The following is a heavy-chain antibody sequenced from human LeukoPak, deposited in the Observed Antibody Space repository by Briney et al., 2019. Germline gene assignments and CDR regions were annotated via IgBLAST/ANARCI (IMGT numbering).Heavy chain of an antibody. D-gene: IGHD2-15*01. CDR1: GFTFSSYW. V-gene: IGHV3-74*01. CDR3: ASGFCSGGTCCSRYFQH. Sequence: GGSLRLSCAASGFTFSSYWMHWVRQVPGKGLVWVSRISSDGSSTNYADSVKGRSTISRDNAKNTLYLQMNSLRAEDTGVFYCASGFCSGGTCCSRYFQHWGQGTLVTVSS. J-gene: IGHJ1*01. CDR2: ISSDGSST.